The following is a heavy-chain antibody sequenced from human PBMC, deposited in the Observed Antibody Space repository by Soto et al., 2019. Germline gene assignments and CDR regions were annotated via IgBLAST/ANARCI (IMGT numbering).Heavy chain of an antibody. D-gene: IGHD1-1*01. CDR1: GFTFSAYA. CDR2: IHGGGGAT. J-gene: IGHJ2*01. Sequence: EVQLLASGGGLVQPGGSLRLSCAASGFTFSAYAMGWVRPAPGKGLEWVSTIHGGGGATHYADSVKGRFPISRDDSKNTLYAQMNSLRAEDTAVYYCAKFEGHPLEYWYLDFWGRGTLVTVSS. CDR3: AKFEGHPLEYWYLDF. V-gene: IGHV3-23*01.